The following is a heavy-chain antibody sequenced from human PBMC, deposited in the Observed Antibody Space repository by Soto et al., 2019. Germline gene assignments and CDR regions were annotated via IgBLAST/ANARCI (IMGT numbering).Heavy chain of an antibody. D-gene: IGHD3-22*01. V-gene: IGHV4-31*03. CDR3: ARDPRSGYDSSGYYYTGAFDI. CDR2: IYYSGST. J-gene: IGHJ3*02. CDR1: GGSISSGGYY. Sequence: QVQLQESGPGLVKPSQTLSLTCTVSGGSISSGGYYWSWIRQHPGKGLEWIGYIYYSGSTYYNPSLKSRVTLSVDTSKNQFSLKLSSVTAADTAVYYCARDPRSGYDSSGYYYTGAFDIWGQGTMVTVSS.